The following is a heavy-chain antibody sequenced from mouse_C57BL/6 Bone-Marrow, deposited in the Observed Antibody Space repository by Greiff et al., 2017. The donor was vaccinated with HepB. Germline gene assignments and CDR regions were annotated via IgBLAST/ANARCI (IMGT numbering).Heavy chain of an antibody. Sequence: VKLMESGAELARPGASVKLSCKASGYTFTSYGISWVKQRTGQGLEWIGEIYPRSGNTYYNEKFKGKATLTADKSSSTAYMELRSLTSEDSAVYFCARGDYYGSSYWGQGTTLTVSS. CDR1: GYTFTSYG. J-gene: IGHJ2*01. D-gene: IGHD1-1*01. CDR3: ARGDYYGSSY. CDR2: IYPRSGNT. V-gene: IGHV1-81*01.